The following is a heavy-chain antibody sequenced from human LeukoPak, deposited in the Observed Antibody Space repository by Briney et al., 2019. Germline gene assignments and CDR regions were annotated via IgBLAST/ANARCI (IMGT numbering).Heavy chain of an antibody. CDR1: GFTFSSYA. J-gene: IGHJ4*02. CDR3: ARDPYYGGRSLYYFDY. D-gene: IGHD1-26*01. Sequence: GGFLRLSCAASGFTFSSYAMSWVRQAPGKGLEWASAISGSGGSTYYADSVKGRFTISRDNSKNTLYLQMNSLRAEDTAVYYCARDPYYGGRSLYYFDYWGQGTLVTVSS. CDR2: ISGSGGST. V-gene: IGHV3-23*01.